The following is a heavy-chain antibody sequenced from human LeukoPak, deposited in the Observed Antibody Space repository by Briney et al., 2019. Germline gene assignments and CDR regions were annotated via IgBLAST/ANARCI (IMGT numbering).Heavy chain of an antibody. CDR3: AKDTYSSSWYPAE. Sequence: GGSLRLSCAASGFTFDDYAMHWVRQAPGKGLEWVSGISWSSGSIGYADSVKGRFTISRDNAKNSLYLQMNSLRAEDTALYYCAKDTYSSSWYPAEWGQGTLVTVSS. J-gene: IGHJ4*02. CDR1: GFTFDDYA. V-gene: IGHV3-9*01. D-gene: IGHD6-13*01. CDR2: ISWSSGSI.